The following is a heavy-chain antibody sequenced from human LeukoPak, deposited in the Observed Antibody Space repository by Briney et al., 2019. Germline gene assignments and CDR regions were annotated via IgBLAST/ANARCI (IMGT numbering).Heavy chain of an antibody. CDR3: ARDRGTWNDDGFDY. J-gene: IGHJ4*02. CDR1: GGSISTFY. Sequence: SETLSLTCTVSGGSISTFYWSWIRQPAGKGLEWIGRIFTSGSTNYNPSLKSRVTMSVDTSKSQFSLKLSSVTAADTAVYYCARDRGTWNDDGFDYWGQGTLVTVSS. CDR2: IFTSGST. D-gene: IGHD1-1*01. V-gene: IGHV4-4*07.